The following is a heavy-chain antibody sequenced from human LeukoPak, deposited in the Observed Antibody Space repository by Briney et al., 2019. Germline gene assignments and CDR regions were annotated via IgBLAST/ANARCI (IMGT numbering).Heavy chain of an antibody. CDR2: IYHSGST. D-gene: IGHD1-1*01. CDR3: ARRAPTGTTAYYGMDV. J-gene: IGHJ6*02. CDR1: GGSISSSNW. Sequence: SETLSLTCAVSGGSISSSNWWSWVRQPPGKGLEWIGEIYHSGSTNYNPSLKSRVTISVDTSKNQFSLKLSSVTAADTAVYYCARRAPTGTTAYYGMDVWGQGTTVTVSS. V-gene: IGHV4-4*02.